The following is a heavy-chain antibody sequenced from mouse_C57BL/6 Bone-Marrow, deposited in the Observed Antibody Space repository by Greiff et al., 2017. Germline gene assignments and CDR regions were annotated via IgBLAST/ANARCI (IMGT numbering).Heavy chain of an antibody. CDR3: ARLDYYAMDY. V-gene: IGHV5-4*03. CDR1: GFTFNSYA. J-gene: IGHJ4*01. CDR2: ISDGGSYT. Sequence: EVKLVESGGGLVKPGGSLKLSCAASGFTFNSYAMSWVRQTPEKRLEWVATISDGGSYTYYPDNVKGRFTISRDNAKNNLYLQMSHLKSEDTAMYYCARLDYYAMDYWGQGTSVTVSS.